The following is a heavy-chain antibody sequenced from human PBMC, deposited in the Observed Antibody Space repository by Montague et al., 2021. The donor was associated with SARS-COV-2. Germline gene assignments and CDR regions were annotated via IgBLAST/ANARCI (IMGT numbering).Heavy chain of an antibody. Sequence: SLRLSLSASGLYFSYAMHWVRQAPGKGLEWVALISNDGSNKHYADSVKGRFTISRDNSKSTLYLQMNSLRTEDTAVYYCARESGSFHDGGYFDYWGQGSLVTVSS. CDR3: ARESGSFHDGGYFDY. D-gene: IGHD1-26*01. CDR1: GLYFSYA. J-gene: IGHJ4*02. CDR2: ISNDGSNK. V-gene: IGHV3-30*04.